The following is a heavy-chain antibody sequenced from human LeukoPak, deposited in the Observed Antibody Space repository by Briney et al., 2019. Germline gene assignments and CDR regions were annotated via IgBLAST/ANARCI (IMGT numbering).Heavy chain of an antibody. CDR1: GDSISNSNYY. CDR2: IYYSGTT. V-gene: IGHV4-39*07. D-gene: IGHD6-13*01. Sequence: SETLSLTCTVSGDSISNSNYYWGWIRQPPGKGLEWIGTIYYSGTTYYHPSLKSRVTISVDTSKNRFSLRLSSVTAADTAVYYCARVTGYMVEDYFDYWGQGTLVTVSS. CDR3: ARVTGYMVEDYFDY. J-gene: IGHJ4*02.